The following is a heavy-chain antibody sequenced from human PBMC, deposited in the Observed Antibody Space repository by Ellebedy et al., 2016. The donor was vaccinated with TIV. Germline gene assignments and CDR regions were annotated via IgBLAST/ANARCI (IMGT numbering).Heavy chain of an antibody. CDR1: GGSISSYY. J-gene: IGHJ4*02. CDR2: IYYSGST. V-gene: IGHV4-59*01. Sequence: SETLSLTXTVSGGSISSYYWSWIRQPPGKGLEWIGYIYYSGSTNYNPSLKSRVTISVDTSKNQFSLKLSSVTAADTAVYYCARENRDQLLNWGQGTLVTVSS. CDR3: ARENRDQLLN. D-gene: IGHD2-2*01.